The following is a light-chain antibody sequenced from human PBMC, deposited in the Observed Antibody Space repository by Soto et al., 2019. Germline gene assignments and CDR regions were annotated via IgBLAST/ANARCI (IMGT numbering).Light chain of an antibody. V-gene: IGKV3-15*01. CDR1: QSVSTN. CDR3: HQYDNWPLTWT. J-gene: IGKJ1*01. Sequence: ERVMTQSPVTLSVSPGERATLSCRASQSVSTNLAWYQQKPGQAPRLLLYGTSTGATGIPARFSGSGSGTEFTLTISSLQSEDFAVYYCHQYDNWPLTWTFGQGTKVDIK. CDR2: GTS.